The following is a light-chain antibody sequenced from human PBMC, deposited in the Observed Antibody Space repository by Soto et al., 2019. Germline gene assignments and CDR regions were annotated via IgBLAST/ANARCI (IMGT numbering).Light chain of an antibody. J-gene: IGKJ1*01. CDR2: GAS. Sequence: IVLTPSPGTMSLSPVERATLSCRASRTVSTNYLAWYQQKPGQAPRLLIYGASKRATGIPDRFSGSGSGTDFTLTISRLEPEDFAVYYCQQYGSSGTFGQGTKVDIK. V-gene: IGKV3-20*01. CDR1: RTVSTNY. CDR3: QQYGSSGT.